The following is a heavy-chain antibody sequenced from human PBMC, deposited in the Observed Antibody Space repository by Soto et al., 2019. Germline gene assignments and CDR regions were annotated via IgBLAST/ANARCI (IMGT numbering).Heavy chain of an antibody. CDR2: ILHDGSAE. D-gene: IGHD4-4*01. J-gene: IGHJ6*02. V-gene: IGHV3-30*03. CDR1: GFTFTSYG. CDR3: ARSRDGYSFYFYYGMDG. Sequence: GGSLRLSCAASGFTFTSYGMHWVRQAPGKGLEWMALILHDGSAEYYADSVRGRFTISRDNSKNTLYLQMNSLRAEDTAVYYCARSRDGYSFYFYYGMDGWGQGTTVTV.